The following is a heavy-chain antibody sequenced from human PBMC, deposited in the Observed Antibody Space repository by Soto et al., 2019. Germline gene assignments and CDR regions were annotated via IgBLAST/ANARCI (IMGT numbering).Heavy chain of an antibody. CDR3: ARGGPIAAAGWE. CDR1: GFTFSSYS. V-gene: IGHV3-21*01. Sequence: PGGSLRLSCAASGFTFSSYSMNWVRQAPGKGLEWVSSISSSSSYIYYADSVKGRFTIPRDNAKNSLYLQMNSLRAEDTAVYYCARGGPIAAAGWEWGQGTLVTVSS. J-gene: IGHJ4*02. CDR2: ISSSSSYI. D-gene: IGHD6-13*01.